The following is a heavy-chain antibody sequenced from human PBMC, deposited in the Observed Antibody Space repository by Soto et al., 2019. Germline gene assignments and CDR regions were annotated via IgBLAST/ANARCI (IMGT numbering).Heavy chain of an antibody. CDR1: GFTFSSYA. CDR3: ARLVYDSSGYRPG. J-gene: IGHJ4*02. CDR2: IYYSGST. V-gene: IGHV4-39*01. D-gene: IGHD3-22*01. Sequence: GSLILSCAASGFTFSSYAMGWVRQPPGKGLEWIGSIYYSGSTYYNPSLKSRVTISVDTSKNQFSLKLSSVTAADTAVYYCARLVYDSSGYRPGWGQGTLVTVSS.